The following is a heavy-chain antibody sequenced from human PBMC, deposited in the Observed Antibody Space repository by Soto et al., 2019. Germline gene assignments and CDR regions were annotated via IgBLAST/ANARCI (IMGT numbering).Heavy chain of an antibody. CDR3: ARTGDGHHDFLDY. V-gene: IGHV3-7*01. D-gene: IGHD1-1*01. CDR2: INQDGNED. CDR1: GFTLSSYW. Sequence: PGGSLRLSCAASGFTLSSYWMNWVRQAPGKGLGWVANINQDGNEDNLLDSVKGRFTISRDNAKNSLFLQMNSLRVDDTAVYYCARTGDGHHDFLDYWGQGALVTVSS. J-gene: IGHJ4*02.